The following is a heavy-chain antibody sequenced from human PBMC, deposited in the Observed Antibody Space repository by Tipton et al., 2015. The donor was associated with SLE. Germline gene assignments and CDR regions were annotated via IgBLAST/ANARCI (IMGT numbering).Heavy chain of an antibody. J-gene: IGHJ4*02. Sequence: TLSLTCSVSGDSISTNYWTWIRQPPGKRLEWMGYSYSGGSTNYNPALESRVFISVDTSKSQFSPHLTSVTAADTAVYYCAKWSVVASGQPFGHWGQGILVTVSS. CDR1: GDSISTNY. V-gene: IGHV4-59*01. CDR2: SYSGGST. CDR3: AKWSVVASGQPFGH. D-gene: IGHD2-21*01.